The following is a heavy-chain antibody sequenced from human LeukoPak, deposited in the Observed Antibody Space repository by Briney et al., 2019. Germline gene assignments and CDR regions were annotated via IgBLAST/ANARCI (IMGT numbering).Heavy chain of an antibody. D-gene: IGHD6-19*01. CDR2: ISGSGDII. CDR3: AKDGIAVAGYFDS. V-gene: IGHV3-23*01. J-gene: IGHJ4*02. CDR1: GITFRSYA. Sequence: GGSLRLSCAVSGITFRSYAMSWVRQAPGKGLEWVSGISGSGDIIYYADSIKGRFTVSRDNSKNTLHLQMNSLRAEDTALYYCAKDGIAVAGYFDSWGQGTLVTVSS.